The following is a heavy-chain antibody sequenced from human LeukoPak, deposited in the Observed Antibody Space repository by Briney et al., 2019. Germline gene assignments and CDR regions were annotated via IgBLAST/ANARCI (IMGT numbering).Heavy chain of an antibody. J-gene: IGHJ4*02. Sequence: GASVKVSCKASGYTFTGYYMHWVRQAPGQGLEWMGWINPNSGGTNYAQKFQGRVTMTRDTSISTAYMELSRLRSDDTAVYYCAREQNSGYDWRDPFDYWGQGTLVTVSS. CDR3: AREQNSGYDWRDPFDY. V-gene: IGHV1-2*02. D-gene: IGHD5-12*01. CDR1: GYTFTGYY. CDR2: INPNSGGT.